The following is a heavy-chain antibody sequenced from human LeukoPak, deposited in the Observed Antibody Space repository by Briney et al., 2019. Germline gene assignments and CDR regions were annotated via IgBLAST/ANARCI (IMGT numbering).Heavy chain of an antibody. V-gene: IGHV1-3*01. J-gene: IGHJ4*02. CDR3: ARVPDY. CDR2: INAGNGNT. Sequence: APLKVSSKASGYTFTPYAMHTVRQAPGHKREWMGWINAGNGNTKYSQKFHARVTITRDTSASTAYMELSSLRSEDTAVYYCARVPDYWGQGTLVTVSS. CDR1: GYTFTPYA.